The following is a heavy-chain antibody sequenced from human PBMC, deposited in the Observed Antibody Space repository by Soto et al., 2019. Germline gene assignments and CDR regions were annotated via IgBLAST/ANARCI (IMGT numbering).Heavy chain of an antibody. D-gene: IGHD3-10*01. CDR2: IYPGDSDT. CDR3: AGGGVRGVITRTSDHYGMAV. V-gene: IGHV5-51*01. J-gene: IGHJ6*02. Sequence: PGESLKISCKGSGYSFTSYWIGWVRQMPGKGLEWMGIIYPGDSDTRYSPSFQGQVTISADKSISTAYLQWSSLKASDTAMYYCAGGGVRGVITRTSDHYGMAVWGQGTTVTVSS. CDR1: GYSFTSYW.